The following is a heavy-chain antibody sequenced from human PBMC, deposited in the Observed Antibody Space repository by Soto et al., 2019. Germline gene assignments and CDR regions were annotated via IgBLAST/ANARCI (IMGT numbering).Heavy chain of an antibody. D-gene: IGHD2-15*01. J-gene: IGHJ3*02. CDR1: GFAFSSDG. CDR3: TRHDSEMTPADI. V-gene: IGHV3-73*01. Sequence: GGSLRLSCAASGFAFSSDGMHWVRQAPGKGLEWVGRIRSKANSYATSYAASVKGRFTISRDDSKNTAYLQMNSLKIEDTAVYYFTRHDSEMTPADIRSRGTMVTVSS. CDR2: IRSKANSYAT.